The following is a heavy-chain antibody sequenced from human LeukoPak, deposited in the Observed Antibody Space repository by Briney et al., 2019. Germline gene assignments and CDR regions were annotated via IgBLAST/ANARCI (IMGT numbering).Heavy chain of an antibody. D-gene: IGHD3-10*01. CDR2: ISGSGGTT. CDR3: AKDAKFSLGYGSGSYY. Sequence: PGGSLRLSCAASGFTFSSYAMSWVRQAPGKGLGWVSGISGSGGTTYYTDSVKGRFTISRDNSKNTLYLQMNSLRAEDTAVYYCAKDAKFSLGYGSGSYYWGQGTLVTVSP. J-gene: IGHJ4*02. CDR1: GFTFSSYA. V-gene: IGHV3-23*01.